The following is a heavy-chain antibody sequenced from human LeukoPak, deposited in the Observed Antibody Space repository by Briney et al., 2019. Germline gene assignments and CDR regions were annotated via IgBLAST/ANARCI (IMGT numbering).Heavy chain of an antibody. CDR1: GFTFSSYA. V-gene: IGHV3-23*01. J-gene: IGHJ4*02. CDR3: AKRYSGSSGLHNFDY. Sequence: GGSLRLSCAASGFTFSSYAMTWVRQPPGKGLEGVSSITGNTGNTYYADSVKGRFTISRDNSKNTLYLQMNSLRAEDTAVYYCAKRYSGSSGLHNFDYWGQGTLVTVSS. D-gene: IGHD1-26*01. CDR2: ITGNTGNT.